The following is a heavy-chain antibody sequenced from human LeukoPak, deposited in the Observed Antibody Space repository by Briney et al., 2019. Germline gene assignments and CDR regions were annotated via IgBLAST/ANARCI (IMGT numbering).Heavy chain of an antibody. CDR3: ARVKGNLEVPAATYYFDY. Sequence: SQTLSLTCAVSGGSISSGGYSWSWIRQPPGKGLEWIGYIYHSGSTYYNPSLKSRVTISVDRSKNQFSLKLSSVTAADTAVYYCARVKGNLEVPAATYYFDYWGQGTLVTVSS. D-gene: IGHD2-2*01. V-gene: IGHV4-30-2*01. J-gene: IGHJ4*02. CDR2: IYHSGST. CDR1: GGSISSGGYS.